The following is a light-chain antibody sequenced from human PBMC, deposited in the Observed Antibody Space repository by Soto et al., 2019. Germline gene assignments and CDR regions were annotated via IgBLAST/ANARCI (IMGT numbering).Light chain of an antibody. Sequence: DIQMTQTPSSLSASVGDRVTITCRASQSISTYLNWYHQKPGKAPDLLIYAASSLKSGVPSRFSGSGSGTHFTPTITGLQPADFATYYCLQNFSIPITFGQGTRLEIK. CDR3: LQNFSIPIT. V-gene: IGKV1-39*01. J-gene: IGKJ5*01. CDR2: AAS. CDR1: QSISTY.